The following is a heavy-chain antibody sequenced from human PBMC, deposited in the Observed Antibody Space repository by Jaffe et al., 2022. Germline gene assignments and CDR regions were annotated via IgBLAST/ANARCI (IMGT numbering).Heavy chain of an antibody. Sequence: QVQLVESGGGVVQPGGSLRLSCAASGFTFSSYGMHWVRQAPGKGLEWVAFIRYDGSNKYYADSVKGRFTISRDNSKNTLYLQMNSLRAEDTAVYYCAKDTRNYYGSGSYVDYWGQGTLVTVSS. CDR2: IRYDGSNK. V-gene: IGHV3-30*02. D-gene: IGHD3-10*01. CDR1: GFTFSSYG. CDR3: AKDTRNYYGSGSYVDY. J-gene: IGHJ4*02.